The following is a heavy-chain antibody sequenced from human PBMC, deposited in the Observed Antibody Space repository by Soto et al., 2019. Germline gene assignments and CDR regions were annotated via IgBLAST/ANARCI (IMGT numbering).Heavy chain of an antibody. D-gene: IGHD2-8*01. CDR2: FDPEDGET. CDR1: GYSLTELS. V-gene: IGHV1-24*01. J-gene: IGHJ4*02. Sequence: ASVKVSCKVSGYSLTELSMHWVRQAPGKGLGWMGGFDPEDGETIYAQKFQGRVTMTEDTSTDTAYMELSSLRSEDTAVYYCATGGYCTNGVCYNAFDFDYWGQGTLVTVSS. CDR3: ATGGYCTNGVCYNAFDFDY.